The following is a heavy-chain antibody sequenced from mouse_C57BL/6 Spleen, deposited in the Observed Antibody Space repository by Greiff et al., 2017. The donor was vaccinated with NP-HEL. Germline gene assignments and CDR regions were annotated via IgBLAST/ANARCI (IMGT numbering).Heavy chain of an antibody. CDR3: AREGDYDNYYAMDY. CDR2: INPGSGGT. Sequence: VQLQQSGAELVRPGTSVKVSCKASGYAFTNYLIEWVKQRPGQGLEWIGVINPGSGGTNYNEKFKGKATLTADKSSSTAYMQLSSLTSEDSAVYFCAREGDYDNYYAMDYWGQGTSVTVSS. D-gene: IGHD2-4*01. V-gene: IGHV1-54*01. CDR1: GYAFTNYL. J-gene: IGHJ4*01.